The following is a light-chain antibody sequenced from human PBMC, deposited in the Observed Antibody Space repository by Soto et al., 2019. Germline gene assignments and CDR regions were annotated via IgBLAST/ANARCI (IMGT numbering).Light chain of an antibody. CDR1: SSDVGGYNL. CDR3: CSYAGNSTHTV. CDR2: EVS. Sequence: QSALTQPASVSGSPGQSITISCTGTSSDVGGYNLVSWYQQHPGKAPKLMISEVSKRPSGISDRFSGSKSGSTASLTISGLQAEDEADYYCCSYAGNSTHTVFGGGTQLTVL. V-gene: IGLV2-23*02. J-gene: IGLJ7*01.